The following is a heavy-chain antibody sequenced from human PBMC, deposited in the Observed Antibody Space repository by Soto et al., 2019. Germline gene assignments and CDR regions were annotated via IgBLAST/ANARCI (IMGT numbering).Heavy chain of an antibody. CDR1: GYTFTSYG. CDR2: ISAYSGST. CDR3: ARSIAAAVDFDY. Sequence: QVQPVQSGAEVKKPGASVKVSCKASGYTFTSYGISWVRQAPGQGLEWMGWISAYSGSTNYAQKLQGRVTMTTDTSTSTAYMELRSLRSDDTAVYCCARSIAAAVDFDYWGQGPLVTVSS. J-gene: IGHJ4*02. V-gene: IGHV1-18*01. D-gene: IGHD6-13*01.